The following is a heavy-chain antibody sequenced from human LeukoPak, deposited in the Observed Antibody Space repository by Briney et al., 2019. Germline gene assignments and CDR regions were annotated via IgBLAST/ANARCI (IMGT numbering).Heavy chain of an antibody. CDR1: GGSISGSGYY. CDR3: ARGHTRITMLRGSRSAYYFDY. CDR2: IYESGSI. J-gene: IGHJ4*02. V-gene: IGHV4-39*07. D-gene: IGHD3-10*01. Sequence: SETLSLTCTVSGGSISGSGYYWGWVRQPPGKGLEWIGSIYESGSIYYNPSPNSRVTISVDTSKNQFSLKLSSVTAADTAVYYCARGHTRITMLRGSRSAYYFDYWGQGTLVTVSS.